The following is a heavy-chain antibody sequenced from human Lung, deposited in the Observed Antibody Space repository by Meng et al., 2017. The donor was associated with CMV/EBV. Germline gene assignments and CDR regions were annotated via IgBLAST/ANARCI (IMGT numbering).Heavy chain of an antibody. D-gene: IGHD3-10*01. Sequence: GGSLRLXCAASGFTLSSYWMSWVRQAPGKGLEWVANINQDGSETYYMDSVKGRFTISRDNAKNSLYLQMNSLRAGDTAVYYCARDHSGRGAFDIWGQGTMVTVSS. CDR1: GFTLSSYW. CDR3: ARDHSGRGAFDI. CDR2: INQDGSET. V-gene: IGHV3-7*01. J-gene: IGHJ3*02.